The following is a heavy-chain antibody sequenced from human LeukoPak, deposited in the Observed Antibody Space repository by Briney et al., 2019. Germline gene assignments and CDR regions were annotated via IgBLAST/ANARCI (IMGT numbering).Heavy chain of an antibody. V-gene: IGHV3-15*01. CDR2: IKSKTDGGTT. CDR1: GFTFSNAW. D-gene: IGHD1-7*01. Sequence: AGGSLRLSCAASGFTFSNAWMSWVRQAPGKGLEWVGRIKSKTDGGTTDYAAPVKGRFTISRDDSKNTLYLQMNSLKTEDTAVYYCTTGELDLIRCFDYWGQGTLVTVSS. CDR3: TTGELDLIRCFDY. J-gene: IGHJ4*02.